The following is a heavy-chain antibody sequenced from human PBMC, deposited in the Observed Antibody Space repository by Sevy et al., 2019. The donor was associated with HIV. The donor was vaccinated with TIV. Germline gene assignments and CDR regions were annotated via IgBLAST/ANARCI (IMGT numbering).Heavy chain of an antibody. CDR2: IYYNGHI. CDR1: GGSITSLY. V-gene: IGHV4-59*08. Sequence: SETLSLTCTVSGGSITSLYWNWIRQPPGKGLEWIANIYYNGHINYNPSLKSRVTLSLDTSKNQFSLRLSSVTAADTAMYYWAWENAWGRGYSWGQGTLFTVSS. CDR3: AWENAWGRGYS. J-gene: IGHJ4*02. D-gene: IGHD1-26*01.